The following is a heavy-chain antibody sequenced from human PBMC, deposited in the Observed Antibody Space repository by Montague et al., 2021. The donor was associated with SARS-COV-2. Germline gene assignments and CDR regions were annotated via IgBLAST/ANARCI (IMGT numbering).Heavy chain of an antibody. CDR3: ARGYDFWSGGYYYYYGTDV. CDR2: ISSSSSYI. D-gene: IGHD3-3*01. Sequence: SLRLSFSASGFTFSSYSMNWVRQAPGKGLEWVSSISSSSSYIYYADSVKGRFTISRDNAKNSLYLQMNSLRAEDTAVYYCARGYDFWSGGYYYYYGTDVWGQGTTVTVSS. V-gene: IGHV3-21*01. J-gene: IGHJ6*02. CDR1: GFTFSSYS.